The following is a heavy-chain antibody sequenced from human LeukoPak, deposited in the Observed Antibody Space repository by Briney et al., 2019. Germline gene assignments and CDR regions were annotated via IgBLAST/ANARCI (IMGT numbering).Heavy chain of an antibody. CDR1: GGTFSSYA. J-gene: IGHJ4*02. CDR3: ARDLSSMTIVATTNAFDY. V-gene: IGHV1-2*02. Sequence: ASVKVSCKASGGTFSSYAISWVRQAPGQGLEWMGWINPNSGGTNYAQKFQGRVTMTRDTSISTAYMELSRLRSDDTAVYYCARDLSSMTIVATTNAFDYWGQGTLVTVSS. CDR2: INPNSGGT. D-gene: IGHD5-12*01.